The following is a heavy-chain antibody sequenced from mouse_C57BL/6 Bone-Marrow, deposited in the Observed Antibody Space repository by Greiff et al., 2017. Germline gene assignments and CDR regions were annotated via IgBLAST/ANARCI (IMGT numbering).Heavy chain of an antibody. CDR2: ISGGGGNT. Sequence: EVQVVESGGGLVKPGGSLKLSCAASGFTFSSYTMSWVRQTPEKRLEWVATISGGGGNTYYPDRVTGRFTITSDNAKNTLNLQMSSLRSEDTALYYCARPPFMTTVVAPGLAYWGQGTLVTVSA. CDR1: GFTFSSYT. D-gene: IGHD1-1*01. J-gene: IGHJ3*01. V-gene: IGHV5-9*01. CDR3: ARPPFMTTVVAPGLAY.